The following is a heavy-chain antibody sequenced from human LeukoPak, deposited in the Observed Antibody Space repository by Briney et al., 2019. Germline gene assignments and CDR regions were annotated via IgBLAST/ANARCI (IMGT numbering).Heavy chain of an antibody. CDR1: GFTFSSNG. V-gene: IGHV3-74*01. CDR3: VRSDWIDP. J-gene: IGHJ5*02. Sequence: PGGSLRLSCAASGFTFSSNGMHWVRQAPGKGLVWVSRVNSDGRFTRYADSVKGRFTISRDNAKNTLYLQMNSLRAEDTAVYYCVRSDWIDPWGQGTLVTVSS. CDR2: VNSDGRFT.